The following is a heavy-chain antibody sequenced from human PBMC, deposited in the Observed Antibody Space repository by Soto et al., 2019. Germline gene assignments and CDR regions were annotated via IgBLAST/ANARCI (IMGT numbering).Heavy chain of an antibody. CDR3: ARDQYCSGGSCYFNGFDY. D-gene: IGHD2-15*01. CDR1: GYTFTSYG. CDR2: ISAYNGNT. Sequence: ASVKVSCKASGYTFTSYGISWVRQAPGQGHEWMGWISAYNGNTNYAQKLQGRVTMTTDTSTSTAYMELRSLRSDDTAVYYCARDQYCSGGSCYFNGFDYWGQGTLVTVSS. J-gene: IGHJ4*02. V-gene: IGHV1-18*01.